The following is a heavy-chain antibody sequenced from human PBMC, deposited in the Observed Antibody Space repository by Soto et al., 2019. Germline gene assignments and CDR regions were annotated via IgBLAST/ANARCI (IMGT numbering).Heavy chain of an antibody. CDR1: GGSVSSGSYY. CDR3: AREAVVTHDAFDI. V-gene: IGHV4-61*01. CDR2: IIHSGST. J-gene: IGHJ3*02. D-gene: IGHD3-22*01. Sequence: PSETLSLTCNVSGGSVSSGSYYWTWIRQPPGKGLEWIGYIIHSGSTDYNPSLKSRVTMSVDTSKNQFSLKLSSVTAADTAVYYCAREAVVTHDAFDIWGQGTMVTVSS.